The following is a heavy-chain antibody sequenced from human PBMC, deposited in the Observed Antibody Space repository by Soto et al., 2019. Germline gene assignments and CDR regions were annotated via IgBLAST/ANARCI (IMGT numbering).Heavy chain of an antibody. CDR2: IIPIFGTA. V-gene: IGHV1-69*01. Sequence: QVQLVQSGAEVKKPGSSVKVSCKASGGTFSSYAISWVRQAPGQGLEWMGGIIPIFGTANYAQKFQGRVTITADESTSTAYMELSSLRSEDTAVDYCARGRADEDTAMAAIGYYDGMDVWGQGTTVTVSS. D-gene: IGHD5-18*01. CDR1: GGTFSSYA. CDR3: ARGRADEDTAMAAIGYYDGMDV. J-gene: IGHJ6*02.